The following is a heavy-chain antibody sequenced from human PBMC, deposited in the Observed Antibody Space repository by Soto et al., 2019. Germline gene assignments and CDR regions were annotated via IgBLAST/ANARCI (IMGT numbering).Heavy chain of an antibody. CDR2: ISGSGGST. CDR3: ANSSLSGTYYISSWFDP. V-gene: IGHV3-23*01. D-gene: IGHD3-10*01. J-gene: IGHJ5*02. Sequence: GGSLRLSCAASGFTFSSYAMSWVRQAPGKGPEWVSAISGSGGSTYYADSVKGRFTISRDNSKNTLYLQMNSLRAEDTALYYCANSSLSGTYYISSWFDPWGQGTLVTVSS. CDR1: GFTFSSYA.